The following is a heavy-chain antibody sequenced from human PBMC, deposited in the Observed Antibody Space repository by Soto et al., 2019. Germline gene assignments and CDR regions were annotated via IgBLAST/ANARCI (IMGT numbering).Heavy chain of an antibody. V-gene: IGHV4-34*01. J-gene: IGHJ6*03. CDR2: INHSGST. CDR3: VREMTTVTTGYYYYYYMDV. CDR1: GGSFSGYY. Sequence: SETLSLTCAVYGGSFSGYYWSWICQPPGKGLEWIGEINHSGSTNYNPSLKSRVTISVDTSKNQSSLKLSSVTAADTAVYYCVREMTTVTTGYYYYYYMDVWGKGTTVTVSS. D-gene: IGHD4-17*01.